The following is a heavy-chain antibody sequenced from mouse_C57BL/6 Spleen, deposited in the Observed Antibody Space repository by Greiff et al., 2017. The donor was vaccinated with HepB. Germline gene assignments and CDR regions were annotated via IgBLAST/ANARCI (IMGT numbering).Heavy chain of an antibody. CDR1: GFTFSSYA. CDR3: AREGTGTGYYFDY. J-gene: IGHJ2*01. Sequence: DVKLVESGGGLVKPGGSLKLSCAASGFTFSSYAMSWVRQTPEKRLEWVATISDGGSYTYYPDNVKGRFTISRDNAKNNLYLQMSHLKSEDTAMYYWAREGTGTGYYFDYWGQGTTLTVSS. D-gene: IGHD4-1*01. V-gene: IGHV5-4*01. CDR2: ISDGGSYT.